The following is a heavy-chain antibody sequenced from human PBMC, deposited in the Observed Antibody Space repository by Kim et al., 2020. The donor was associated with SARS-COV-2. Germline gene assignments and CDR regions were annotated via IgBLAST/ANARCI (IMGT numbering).Heavy chain of an antibody. J-gene: IGHJ4*02. D-gene: IGHD3-10*01. CDR3: ARDPGGAPKIYYYGSGSPGYFDY. Sequence: ASVKVSCKASGYTFTSYGISWVRQAPGQGLEWMGWISAYNGNTNYAQKLQGRVTMTTDTSTSTAYMELRSLRSDDTAVYYCARDPGGAPKIYYYGSGSPGYFDYWGQGTLVTVSS. V-gene: IGHV1-18*01. CDR2: ISAYNGNT. CDR1: GYTFTSYG.